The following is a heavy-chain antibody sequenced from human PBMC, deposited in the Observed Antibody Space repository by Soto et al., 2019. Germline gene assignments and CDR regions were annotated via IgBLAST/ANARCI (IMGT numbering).Heavy chain of an antibody. CDR1: GYTFTGYY. V-gene: IGHV1-2*02. Sequence: ASVKVFCKASGYTFTGYYMHWVRQAPGQGLEWMGWINPNSGGTNYAQKFQGRVTMTRDTSISTAYMELSRLRSDDTAVYYCARKRIAVAGTNYGMDVWGQGTTVTVSS. CDR2: INPNSGGT. CDR3: ARKRIAVAGTNYGMDV. J-gene: IGHJ6*02. D-gene: IGHD6-19*01.